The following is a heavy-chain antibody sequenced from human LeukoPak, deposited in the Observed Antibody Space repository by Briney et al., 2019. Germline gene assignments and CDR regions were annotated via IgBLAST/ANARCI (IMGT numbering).Heavy chain of an antibody. CDR1: GGSISSSSFY. CDR3: ARSGSGWGTLDS. D-gene: IGHD6-19*01. Sequence: SETLSLTCTVSGGSISSSSFYWGWIRQPPGKGLEWIGIIYYSVSTYYNPSLKSRVTISVDTSKNQFSLNLSSVTAADTALYYCARSGSGWGTLDSWGRGTLITVSS. J-gene: IGHJ4*02. V-gene: IGHV4-39*07. CDR2: IYYSVST.